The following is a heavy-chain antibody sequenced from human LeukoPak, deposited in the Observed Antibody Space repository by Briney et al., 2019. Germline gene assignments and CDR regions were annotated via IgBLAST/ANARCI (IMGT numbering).Heavy chain of an antibody. Sequence: PGGSLRLSCAASGFTVSSNYMSWVRQAPGKGLEWVSVIYSGGSTYYADSVKGRFTISRDNSKNTLYLQMNSLRAEDTAVYYCASLLAPLIAVLGYWGQGTLVTVSS. D-gene: IGHD6-19*01. CDR1: GFTVSSNY. V-gene: IGHV3-53*01. CDR2: IYSGGST. J-gene: IGHJ4*02. CDR3: ASLLAPLIAVLGY.